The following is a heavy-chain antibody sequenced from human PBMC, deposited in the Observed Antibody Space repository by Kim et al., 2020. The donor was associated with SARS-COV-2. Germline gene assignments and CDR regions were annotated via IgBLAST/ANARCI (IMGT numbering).Heavy chain of an antibody. Sequence: VKGRFTSSRDNSKNTLYLQMNSLRAEDTAVYYCARGYYYDSSDSPYYFDYWGQGTLVTVSS. D-gene: IGHD3-22*01. V-gene: IGHV3-30*07. CDR3: ARGYYYDSSDSPYYFDY. J-gene: IGHJ4*02.